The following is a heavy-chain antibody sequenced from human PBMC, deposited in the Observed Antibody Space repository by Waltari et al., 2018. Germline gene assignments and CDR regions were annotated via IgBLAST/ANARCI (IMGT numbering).Heavy chain of an antibody. Sequence: QLQLQESGPGLVKPSETLSLTCTVSGGSISSSSYYWGWIRQPPGKGLEWIGSIYYSGSTYYNPSLKRRVTISVDTSKNQCALKLSSVTAADTAVYYCASYSSSSLLEFDYWGQGTLVTVSS. CDR1: GGSISSSSYY. V-gene: IGHV4-39*01. J-gene: IGHJ4*02. CDR2: IYYSGST. D-gene: IGHD6-6*01. CDR3: ASYSSSSLLEFDY.